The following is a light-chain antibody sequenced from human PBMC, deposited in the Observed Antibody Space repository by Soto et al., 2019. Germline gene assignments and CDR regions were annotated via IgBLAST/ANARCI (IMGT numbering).Light chain of an antibody. Sequence: IVLTQSPDTLSLSPGERATLYCRASRSVSSSYLAWYQHKAGQAPRLLISGASNRATDIPDRFSGSESGTDFTLTISRLEPKDFAVYYCQHYGSSPPYTFGQGTKLEIK. CDR2: GAS. V-gene: IGKV3-20*01. CDR3: QHYGSSPPYT. CDR1: RSVSSSY. J-gene: IGKJ2*01.